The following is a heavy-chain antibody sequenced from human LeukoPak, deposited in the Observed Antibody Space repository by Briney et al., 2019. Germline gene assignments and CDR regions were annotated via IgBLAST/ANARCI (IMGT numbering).Heavy chain of an antibody. Sequence: ASVKVSCKASGHTFTGYSIQWVRQAPGQGLEWMGWINPDSGGTNYAQNFRGRVTLTRDTSNSTAYMELSRLRSDDTAVYYCASATGVEVAGTTYYYFYYMNVWGEGTTVTVSS. J-gene: IGHJ6*03. V-gene: IGHV1-2*02. CDR3: ASATGVEVAGTTYYYFYYMNV. D-gene: IGHD6-19*01. CDR1: GHTFTGYS. CDR2: INPDSGGT.